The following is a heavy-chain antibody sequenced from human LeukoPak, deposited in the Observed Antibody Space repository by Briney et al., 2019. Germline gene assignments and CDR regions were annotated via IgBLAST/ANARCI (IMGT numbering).Heavy chain of an antibody. Sequence: GGSLRLSCAASGFTFSSYSMNWVRQAPGKGLEWVSSISSSSSYIYYGDSVKGRFTISRDNAKNSLYLQMNSLRAGDTAVYYCAREMGDKYSSSWALDLWGRGTLVTVSS. CDR2: ISSSSSYI. V-gene: IGHV3-21*01. D-gene: IGHD6-13*01. J-gene: IGHJ2*01. CDR1: GFTFSSYS. CDR3: AREMGDKYSSSWALDL.